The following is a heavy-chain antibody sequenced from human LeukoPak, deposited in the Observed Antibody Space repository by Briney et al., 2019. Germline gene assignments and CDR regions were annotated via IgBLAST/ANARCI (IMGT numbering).Heavy chain of an antibody. CDR1: GYTFTSHG. Sequence: GASVKVSCKASGYTFTSHGISWVRQAPGQGLEWMGWISAYNGNTNYAQKLQGRVTMTTDTSTSTAYMELRSLRSDDTAVYYRARSYDFWSGYYQYFDYWGQGTLVTVSS. J-gene: IGHJ4*02. V-gene: IGHV1-18*01. D-gene: IGHD3-3*01. CDR3: ARSYDFWSGYYQYFDY. CDR2: ISAYNGNT.